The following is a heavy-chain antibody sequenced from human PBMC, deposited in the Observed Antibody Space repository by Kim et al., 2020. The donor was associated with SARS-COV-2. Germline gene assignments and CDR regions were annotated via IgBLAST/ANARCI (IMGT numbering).Heavy chain of an antibody. CDR3: ARLESGTLTFCDY. V-gene: IGHV4-39*01. CDR1: GASISSSAYY. Sequence: SETLSLTCTVSGASISSSAYYWGWIRQPPGKGLEWIGSIFYRGGPDYNPSLKSRVTISMDTSKNQFSLRLTSVTAADTAIYYCARLESGTLTFCDYWGQGTLGTVSS. D-gene: IGHD3-3*01. CDR2: IFYRGGP. J-gene: IGHJ4*02.